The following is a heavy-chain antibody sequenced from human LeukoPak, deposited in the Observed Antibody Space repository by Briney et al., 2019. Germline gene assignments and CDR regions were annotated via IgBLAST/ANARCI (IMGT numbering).Heavy chain of an antibody. Sequence: PSETLSLTCTVSGGSISSYYWSWIRQPPGKGLEWIGYDSYSGTTNYNASLKSRVTISLDTSENQFSLKVSSVTAADTAVYYCARHAAGTTYDYWGLGTLVTVSS. CDR2: DSYSGTT. V-gene: IGHV4-59*08. D-gene: IGHD1-7*01. J-gene: IGHJ4*02. CDR1: GGSISSYY. CDR3: ARHAAGTTYDY.